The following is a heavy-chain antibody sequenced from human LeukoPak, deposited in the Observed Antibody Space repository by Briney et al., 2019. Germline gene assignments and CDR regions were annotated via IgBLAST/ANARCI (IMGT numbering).Heavy chain of an antibody. CDR3: ASSSRSWYYYGMDV. CDR2: IYTSGST. J-gene: IGHJ6*02. D-gene: IGHD6-13*01. V-gene: IGHV4-4*07. Sequence: SETLSLTCTVSGGSISSYYWSWIRQPAGKGLEWIGRIYTSGSTNYNPSLKSRVTISVDTSKNQFSLKLSSVTAADTAVYYCASSSRSWYYYGMDVWDQGTTVTVSS. CDR1: GGSISSYY.